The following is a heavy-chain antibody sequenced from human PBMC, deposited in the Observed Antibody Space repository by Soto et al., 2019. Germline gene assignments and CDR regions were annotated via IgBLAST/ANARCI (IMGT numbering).Heavy chain of an antibody. CDR3: ERDPHEFWTSYWFDP. J-gene: IGHJ5*02. V-gene: IGHV1-18*01. Sequence: ASVKVSCTPSGYTFNTYGINWVRQAPGQGLELMGWISAYDGKTTYAEKFQGRVTLTTDTSTSTAYMELRSLRSDDTAIYYCERDPHEFWTSYWFDPWGQGTPVTVS. CDR2: ISAYDGKT. CDR1: GYTFNTYG. D-gene: IGHD3-3*01.